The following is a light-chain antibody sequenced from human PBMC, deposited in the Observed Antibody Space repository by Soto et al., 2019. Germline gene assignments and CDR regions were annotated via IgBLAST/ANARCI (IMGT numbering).Light chain of an antibody. Sequence: MTQSPSTLSVSPGERASLSCGASQSVNNNLAWYQQKPGQAPRLLVYGASTRATGIPARFSGSGSGTEFTLTISSLQPDDFATYYCQHYNSYSEAFGQGTKVDVK. CDR1: QSVNNN. CDR2: GAS. CDR3: QHYNSYSEA. V-gene: IGKV3D-15*01. J-gene: IGKJ1*01.